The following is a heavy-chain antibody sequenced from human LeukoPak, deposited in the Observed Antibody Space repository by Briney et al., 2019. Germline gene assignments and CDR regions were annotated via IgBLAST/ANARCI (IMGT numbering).Heavy chain of an antibody. CDR1: GYTLTELS. CDR2: ISAYNGNT. V-gene: IGHV1-18*01. J-gene: IGHJ6*03. D-gene: IGHD2-2*01. CDR3: ARTVVPGSNYYYYYYMDV. Sequence: ASVKVSCKVSGYTLTELSMHWVRQAPGKGLEWMGWISAYNGNTNYAQKLQGRVTMTTDTSTSTAYMELRSLRSDDTAVYYCARTVVPGSNYYYYYYMDVWGKGTTVTVSS.